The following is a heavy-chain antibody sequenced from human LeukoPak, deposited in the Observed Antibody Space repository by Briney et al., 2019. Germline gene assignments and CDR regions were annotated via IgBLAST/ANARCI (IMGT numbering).Heavy chain of an antibody. Sequence: PSETLSLTCTVSGGSISSGGYYWGWIRQPPGKGLEWIGSLFYSGSTYYNPSLRSRVTISEDTSKNQFSLKLSSVTAADTAVYFCTFNLGSGSYAFDIWGQGTMVTVSS. D-gene: IGHD3-10*01. CDR3: TFNLGSGSYAFDI. CDR2: LFYSGST. V-gene: IGHV4-39*07. J-gene: IGHJ3*02. CDR1: GGSISSGGYY.